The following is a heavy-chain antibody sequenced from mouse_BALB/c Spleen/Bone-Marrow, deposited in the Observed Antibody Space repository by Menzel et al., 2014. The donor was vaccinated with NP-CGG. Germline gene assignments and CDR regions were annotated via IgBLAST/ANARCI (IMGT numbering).Heavy chain of an antibody. CDR1: GFTFSDYY. V-gene: IGHV5-12*02. CDR3: ARPTIYYDYDGYAMDY. D-gene: IGHD2-4*01. Sequence: EVKLVESGGGLVQPGGSLKLSCATSGFTFSDYYMYWVRQTPEKRLEWAAYISNGGGSTYYPDTVKGRFTISRDNAKNTLYLQMSRLKSEDTAMYYCARPTIYYDYDGYAMDYWGQGTSVTVSS. CDR2: ISNGGGST. J-gene: IGHJ4*01.